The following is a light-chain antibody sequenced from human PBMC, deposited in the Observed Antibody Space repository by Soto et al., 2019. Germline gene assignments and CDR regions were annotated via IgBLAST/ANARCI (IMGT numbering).Light chain of an antibody. Sequence: EIVLTQSPATLSLYPGERATLSCRASQSVSNFLAWYQQKPGQAPRLLISDASHRATGIPGRFSGSGSGTDFRLTISSLEPEDFAVYYCQQRSNWPWTFGHGTQGEIK. J-gene: IGKJ1*01. CDR1: QSVSNF. CDR3: QQRSNWPWT. CDR2: DAS. V-gene: IGKV3-11*01.